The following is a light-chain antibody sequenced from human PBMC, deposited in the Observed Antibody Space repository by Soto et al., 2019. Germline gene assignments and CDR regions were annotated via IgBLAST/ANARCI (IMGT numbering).Light chain of an antibody. V-gene: IGLV2-14*01. CDR2: EVS. Sequence: QSVLTQPASVSGSPGQSITISCTGTSSDVGGYNYVSWYQQHPGKAPKLMIYEVSNRPSGVSNRFSGSKSGNTASLTISGLQAEDEADYYCSSYAGSNNYVFGTGTKVIV. CDR1: SSDVGGYNY. J-gene: IGLJ1*01. CDR3: SSYAGSNNYV.